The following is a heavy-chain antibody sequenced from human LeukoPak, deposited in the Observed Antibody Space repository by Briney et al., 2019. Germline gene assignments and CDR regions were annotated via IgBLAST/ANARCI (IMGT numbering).Heavy chain of an antibody. CDR3: ARGVGYCSSTSCYTNWFDP. Sequence: SETLSFTCAVYGGSFSGYYWSWIRQPPGKGLEWIGEINHSGSTNYNPSLKSRVTISVDTSKNQFSLKLSSVTAADTAVYYCARGVGYCSSTSCYTNWFDPWGQGTLVTVSS. CDR2: INHSGST. V-gene: IGHV4-34*01. D-gene: IGHD2-2*02. CDR1: GGSFSGYY. J-gene: IGHJ5*02.